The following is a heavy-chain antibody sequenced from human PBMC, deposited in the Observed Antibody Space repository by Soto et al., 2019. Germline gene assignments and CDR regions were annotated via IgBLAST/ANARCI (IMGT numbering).Heavy chain of an antibody. CDR3: AKRGDYYYYGMHV. J-gene: IGHJ6*02. CDR1: GFTFSSYT. D-gene: IGHD3-16*01. Sequence: EVQLLESGGGLVQPGGSLRLSCAASGFTFSSYTLSWVRQAPGKGLEGVSAIRASGRDTFYADSVKGRFTISRDNSKNTLYLQMNSLRAEDTAIYYCAKRGDYYYYGMHVWGQGTTVTVSS. V-gene: IGHV3-23*01. CDR2: IRASGRDT.